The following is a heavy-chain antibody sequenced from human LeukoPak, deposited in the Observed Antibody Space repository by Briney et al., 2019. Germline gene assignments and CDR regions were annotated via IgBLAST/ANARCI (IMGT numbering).Heavy chain of an antibody. D-gene: IGHD4-11*01. CDR3: ARDRDSNHDEVYYYYGMDV. CDR1: GGTFSSYD. J-gene: IGHJ6*02. Sequence: SVKVSCKASGGTFSSYDISWVRQAPGQGLEWMGGIIPIFGTANYAQKFQGRVTITADESTSTAYMELSSLRSEDTAVYYCARDRDSNHDEVYYYYGMDVWGQGTTVTVSS. CDR2: IIPIFGTA. V-gene: IGHV1-69*13.